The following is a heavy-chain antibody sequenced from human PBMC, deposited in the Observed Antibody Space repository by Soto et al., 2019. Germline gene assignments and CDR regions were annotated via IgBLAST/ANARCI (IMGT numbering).Heavy chain of an antibody. D-gene: IGHD2-2*01. CDR3: AKDRVIQLLPIWPDP. CDR2: VSSDGNNK. J-gene: IGHJ5*02. V-gene: IGHV3-30*18. Sequence: GGSLRLSCAASGFSFSSYGMHWVRQAPGKGLEWVAFVSSDGNNKYYADSVKGRFTISRDNSKSTMFLQVDSLRVDDTAAYYCAKDRVIQLLPIWPDPWGQGTLVTVSS. CDR1: GFSFSSYG.